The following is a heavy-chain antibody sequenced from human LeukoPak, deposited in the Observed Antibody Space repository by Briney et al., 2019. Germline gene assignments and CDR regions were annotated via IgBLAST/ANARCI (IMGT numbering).Heavy chain of an antibody. CDR2: ISSSGSTI. CDR3: ARDGSGSKRRSYMDV. Sequence: GGSLRLSCAASGFTFSSYEMNWVRQALGKGLEWVSYISSSGSTIYYADSAKGRFTISRDNAKNSLYLQMNSLRAEDTAVYYCARDGSGSKRRSYMDVWGKGTTVTVSS. D-gene: IGHD1-26*01. J-gene: IGHJ6*03. V-gene: IGHV3-48*03. CDR1: GFTFSSYE.